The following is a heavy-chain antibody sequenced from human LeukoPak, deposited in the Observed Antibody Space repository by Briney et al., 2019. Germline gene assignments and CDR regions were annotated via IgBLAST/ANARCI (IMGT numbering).Heavy chain of an antibody. CDR3: ARSPLGSYYYYGLDV. Sequence: ASVKVSCKASGYIFTEYYIHWVRQAPGEGPEWMGWINPNSGGTHYAQKFQGRVTMTRDTSISTANLELSSLRSDDTAVFYCARSPLGSYYYYGLDVWGQGTTVTVSS. CDR2: INPNSGGT. J-gene: IGHJ6*02. CDR1: GYIFTEYY. V-gene: IGHV1-2*02. D-gene: IGHD7-27*01.